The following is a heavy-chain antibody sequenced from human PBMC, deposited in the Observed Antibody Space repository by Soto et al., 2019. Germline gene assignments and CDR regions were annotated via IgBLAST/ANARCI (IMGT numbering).Heavy chain of an antibody. CDR2: FDPEDGET. CDR3: ATEPSLTGTDGGWFDP. V-gene: IGHV1-24*01. J-gene: IGHJ5*02. CDR1: GYTLTELS. Sequence: ASVKVSCKVSGYTLTELSMHWVRQAPGKGLEWMGGFDPEDGETIYAQKFQGRVTMTEDTSTDTAYMELSSLRSEDTAVYYCATEPSLTGTDGGWFDPWAQGTLVTVSS. D-gene: IGHD1-20*01.